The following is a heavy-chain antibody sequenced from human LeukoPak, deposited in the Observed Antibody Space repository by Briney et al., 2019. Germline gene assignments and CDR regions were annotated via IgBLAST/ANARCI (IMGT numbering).Heavy chain of an antibody. CDR2: IKQDGREK. CDR1: GFTVSSNY. D-gene: IGHD6-19*01. V-gene: IGHV3-7*01. Sequence: PGGSLRLSCAASGFTVSSNYMNWVRQAPGKGLEWVANIKQDGREKYYVDSVKGRFTISRDNAKNSLYLQMNSLRAEDTAVYYCARDYEQWLVWGRAFDIWGQGTMVTVSS. CDR3: ARDYEQWLVWGRAFDI. J-gene: IGHJ3*02.